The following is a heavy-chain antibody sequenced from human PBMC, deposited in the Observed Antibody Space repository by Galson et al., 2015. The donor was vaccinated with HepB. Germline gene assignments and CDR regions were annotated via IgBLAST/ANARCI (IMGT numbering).Heavy chain of an antibody. CDR1: GCTFTSYG. J-gene: IGHJ4*02. V-gene: IGHV1-18*04. D-gene: IGHD3-22*01. CDR2: ISAYNGNT. Sequence: SVKVSCKASGCTFTSYGISWVRQAPGQGLEWMGWISAYNGNTNYAQKLQGRVTMTTDTSTSTAYMELRSLRSDDTAVYYCARVLDYYDSSGYYYFDYWGQGTLVTVSS. CDR3: ARVLDYYDSSGYYYFDY.